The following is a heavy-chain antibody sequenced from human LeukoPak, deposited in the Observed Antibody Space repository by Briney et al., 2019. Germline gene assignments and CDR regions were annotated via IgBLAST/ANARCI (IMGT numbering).Heavy chain of an antibody. V-gene: IGHV3-7*01. CDR3: ARAPAFGTVDY. D-gene: IGHD1-1*01. Sequence: GSLRLSCAASGFTFSSYWMSWVRQAPGKGLEWVANINQNGSEKYNVASLKGRFTISRDNAKNSLCLQVNSLRDEDTAVYYCARAPAFGTVDYWGQGTLVTVSS. J-gene: IGHJ4*02. CDR2: INQNGSEK. CDR1: GFTFSSYW.